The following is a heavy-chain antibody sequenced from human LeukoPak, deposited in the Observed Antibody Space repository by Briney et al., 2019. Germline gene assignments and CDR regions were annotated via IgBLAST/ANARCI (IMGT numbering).Heavy chain of an antibody. CDR2: IYGGGTT. CDR3: ARVWRLWFADNPYYFDY. CDR1: GFTVTSNY. J-gene: IGHJ4*02. D-gene: IGHD3-10*01. Sequence: PGGSLRLSRVASGFTVTSNYMNWVRLAPGKGLEWVSVIYGGGTTYYADSVKGRFTISRDNSKNTLYLQMNNLRAEDTAVYYCARVWRLWFADNPYYFDYWGQGTLVTVSS. V-gene: IGHV3-66*01.